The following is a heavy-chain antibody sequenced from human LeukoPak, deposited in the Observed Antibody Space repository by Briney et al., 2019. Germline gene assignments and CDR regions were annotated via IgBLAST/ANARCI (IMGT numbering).Heavy chain of an antibody. J-gene: IGHJ5*02. CDR2: ISGSGDDT. Sequence: GGSLRLSCAASGFTFSSYSMNWVRQAPGKGLEWVSVISGSGDDTYYADSVKGRFTISRDNSKNTLYLQMNSLRGEDTAVYYCAKGGYSSMYWYDWFDPWGQGTQVTVSS. D-gene: IGHD2-2*01. CDR3: AKGGYSSMYWYDWFDP. CDR1: GFTFSSYS. V-gene: IGHV3-23*01.